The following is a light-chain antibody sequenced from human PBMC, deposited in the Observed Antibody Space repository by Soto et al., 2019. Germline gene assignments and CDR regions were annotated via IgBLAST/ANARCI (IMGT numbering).Light chain of an antibody. V-gene: IGLV2-14*03. J-gene: IGLJ1*01. CDR3: KSYAGSNTYV. Sequence: QSVLTQPASVSGSPGQSITISCTESSSGGGEYKYASWYQQHPGTAPKLIIYDVSNRPSGVSNRFSGSKSGSTASLTISGLQAADEADYFCKSYAGSNTYVFGSGTKLTVL. CDR2: DVS. CDR1: SSGGGEYKY.